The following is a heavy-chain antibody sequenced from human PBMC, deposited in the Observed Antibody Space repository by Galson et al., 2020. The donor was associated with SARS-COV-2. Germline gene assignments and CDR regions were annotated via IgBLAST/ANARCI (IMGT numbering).Heavy chain of an antibody. V-gene: IGHV4-34*01. D-gene: IGHD3-22*01. J-gene: IGHJ4*02. CDR1: GGSFSGYY. Sequence: ETLSLTCAVYGGSFSGYYWSWIRQPPGKGLEWIGEINHSGSTNYNPSLKSRVTISVDTSKNQFSLKLSSVTAADTAVYYCARGRVTMIVVAEKNFDDWGQGTLVTVSS. CDR2: INHSGST. CDR3: ARGRVTMIVVAEKNFDD.